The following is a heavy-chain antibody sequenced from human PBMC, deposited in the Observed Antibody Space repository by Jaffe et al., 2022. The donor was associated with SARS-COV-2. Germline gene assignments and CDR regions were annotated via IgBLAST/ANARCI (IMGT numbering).Heavy chain of an antibody. Sequence: QLQLQESGPGLVKPSETLSLTCTVSGGSISSSSYYWGWIRQPPGKGLEWIGSIYYSGSTYYNPSLKSRVTISVDTSKNQFSLKLSSVTAADTAVYYCARQKIVVVITHCFDYWGQGTLVTVSS. CDR3: ARQKIVVVITHCFDY. V-gene: IGHV4-39*01. CDR1: GGSISSSSYY. CDR2: IYYSGST. D-gene: IGHD3-22*01. J-gene: IGHJ4*02.